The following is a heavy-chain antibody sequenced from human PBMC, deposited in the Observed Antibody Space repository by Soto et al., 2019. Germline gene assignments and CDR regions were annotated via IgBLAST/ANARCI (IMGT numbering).Heavy chain of an antibody. J-gene: IGHJ3*01. CDR1: VFSLDASAVG. Sequence: QITLRESGPTLVKPTQTLTLTCTFSVFSLDASAVGVGWIRQRPGKALEWLALIYWDDDKRYNTSLKSRLPLAKDTSKNEVVLTMTNMCHVDPSTYSCAHRGLSDSEYVADDVDFWAQGILVTVSS. V-gene: IGHV2-5*02. CDR2: IYWDDDK. CDR3: AHRGLSDSEYVADDVDF. D-gene: IGHD3-16*01.